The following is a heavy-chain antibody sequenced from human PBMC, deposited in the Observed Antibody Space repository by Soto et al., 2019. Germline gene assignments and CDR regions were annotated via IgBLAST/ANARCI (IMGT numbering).Heavy chain of an antibody. J-gene: IGHJ5*02. CDR1: GFTFSAYA. CDR2: ISGDASRL. CDR3: AKRGGPVVQAAFWFDP. V-gene: IGHV3-23*01. D-gene: IGHD2-15*01. Sequence: VGSLRLSCAASGFTFSAYAMTWVRQAPGKGLEWVSAISGDASRLYYADSVKGRFTISRDNSKNTVFLQMNSLKVEDTALYYCAKRGGPVVQAAFWFDPWGQGTPVTVSS.